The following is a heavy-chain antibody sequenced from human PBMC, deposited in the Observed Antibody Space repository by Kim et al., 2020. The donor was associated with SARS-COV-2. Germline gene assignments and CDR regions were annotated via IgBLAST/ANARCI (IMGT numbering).Heavy chain of an antibody. CDR1: GFTVSSNY. CDR2: IYSGGST. J-gene: IGHJ6*02. Sequence: GGSLRLSCAASGFTVSSNYMSWVRQAPGKGLEWVSVIYSGGSTYYADSVKGRFTISRDNSKNTLYLQMNSLRAEDTAVYYCARDLGGYSSGWYVGGLYGMDVWGQGTTVTVSS. D-gene: IGHD6-19*01. V-gene: IGHV3-53*01. CDR3: ARDLGGYSSGWYVGGLYGMDV.